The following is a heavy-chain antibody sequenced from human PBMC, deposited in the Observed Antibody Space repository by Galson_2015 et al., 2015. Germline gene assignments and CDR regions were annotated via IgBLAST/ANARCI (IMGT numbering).Heavy chain of an antibody. CDR1: GFTFSSCD. V-gene: IGHV3-30-3*01. J-gene: IGHJ3*02. CDR2: LSHDGTKK. Sequence: SLRLSCAASGFTFSSCDMHWVRQAPGEGLEWVAVLSHDGTKKYYAESVKGRFTISRDNSKSTLYLQMNSLRAEDTAIYYCAREDATDALDIWGQGTMVTVSS. CDR3: AREDATDALDI.